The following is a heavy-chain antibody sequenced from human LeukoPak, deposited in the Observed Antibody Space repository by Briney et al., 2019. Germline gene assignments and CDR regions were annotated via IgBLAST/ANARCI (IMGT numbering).Heavy chain of an antibody. CDR1: GFTFSSYG. CDR2: ILSDGSKE. J-gene: IGHJ4*02. Sequence: GGSLRLSCAASGFTFSSYGMHWVRQAPGKGLEWVAVILSDGSKEFYTDSVKGRFTISRDNSKNTLYLQMSSLRAEGTAVYYCAKDERNWNYNLASQTYDWGQGTLVTVSS. D-gene: IGHD1-7*01. V-gene: IGHV3-33*06. CDR3: AKDERNWNYNLASQTYD.